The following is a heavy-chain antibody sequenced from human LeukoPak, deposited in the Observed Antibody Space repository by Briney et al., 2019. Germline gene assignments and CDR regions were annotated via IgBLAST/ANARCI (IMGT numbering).Heavy chain of an antibody. D-gene: IGHD6-13*01. CDR2: IYSGGST. Sequence: QPGGSPRLSCAASGFTVSSNYMSWVRQAPGKGLEWVSVIYSGGSTYYADSVKGRFTISRDNSKNTLYLQMNSLRAEDTAVYYCARSNLWGTPASGGIAAAGLDYWGQGTLVTVSS. J-gene: IGHJ4*02. CDR1: GFTVSSNY. CDR3: ARSNLWGTPASGGIAAAGLDY. V-gene: IGHV3-66*01.